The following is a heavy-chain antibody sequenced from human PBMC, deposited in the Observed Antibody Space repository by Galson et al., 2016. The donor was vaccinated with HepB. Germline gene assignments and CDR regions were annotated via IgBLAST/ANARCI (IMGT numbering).Heavy chain of an antibody. CDR2: IYSDGRT. Sequence: SLRLSCAASGFTVSSNYMSWVRQAPGKGLEWVSVIYSDGRTYYADSMKGRFTISRDNSKDTLYLRMNSLRPEGTAGYYCARDSGYYYFDCWGQGTLVTVSA. V-gene: IGHV3-66*02. D-gene: IGHD5-12*01. CDR1: GFTVSSNY. J-gene: IGHJ4*02. CDR3: ARDSGYYYFDC.